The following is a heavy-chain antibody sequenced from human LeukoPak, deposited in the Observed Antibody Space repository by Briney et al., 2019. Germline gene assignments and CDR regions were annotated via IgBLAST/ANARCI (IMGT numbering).Heavy chain of an antibody. CDR3: ARGTYYYDSSGHHYFDY. CDR2: ISYDGSNK. CDR1: GFTFSSYA. Sequence: GGSLRLSCAASGFTFSSYAMHWVRQAPGKGLEWVAVISYDGSNKYCADSVKGRFTISRDNSKNTLYLQMNSLRAEDTAVYYCARGTYYYDSSGHHYFDYWGQGTLVTVSS. V-gene: IGHV3-30*04. J-gene: IGHJ4*02. D-gene: IGHD3-22*01.